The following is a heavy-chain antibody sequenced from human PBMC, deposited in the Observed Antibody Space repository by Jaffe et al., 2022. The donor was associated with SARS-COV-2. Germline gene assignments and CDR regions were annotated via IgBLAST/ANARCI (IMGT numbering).Heavy chain of an antibody. V-gene: IGHV3-74*01. CDR1: GFTFSTYW. CDR2: INGDGSVT. Sequence: EVQLVESGGGLIQPGGSLRLSCAASGFTFSTYWMHWVRQAPGRGLVWVSRINGDGSVTTYADSVKDRFTISRDNAKNTLYLQMNSLRAEDTAVYYCVRGPVLILTAHMPPFDYWGKGTLVTVSS. D-gene: IGHD2-21*02. J-gene: IGHJ4*02. CDR3: VRGPVLILTAHMPPFDY.